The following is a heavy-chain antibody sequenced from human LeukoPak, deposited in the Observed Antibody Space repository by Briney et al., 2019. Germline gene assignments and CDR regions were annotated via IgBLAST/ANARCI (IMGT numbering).Heavy chain of an antibody. J-gene: IGHJ6*03. V-gene: IGHV4-59*01. CDR2: IHYSGST. Sequence: PSETLSLTCTVSGGSISYYYWSWIRQPPGKGLEWIGYIHYSGSTNYDPSLKSRVTISVDTSKNQFSLKLSSVTAADTAVFYCARVSWFPGTSYYYMDVWGKGTTVTVSS. CDR3: ARVSWFPGTSYYYMDV. CDR1: GGSISYYY. D-gene: IGHD1-1*01.